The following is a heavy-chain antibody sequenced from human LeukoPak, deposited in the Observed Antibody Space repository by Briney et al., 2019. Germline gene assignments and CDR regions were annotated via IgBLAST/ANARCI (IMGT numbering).Heavy chain of an antibody. Sequence: GRSLRLSCAASGFTFSTYAMHWVRQAPGKGLEWVALISYDGSNKYYADSVKGRFTISRDNSKNTLYLQMNSLRAEDTAVYYCASVYCSSISCYRPYYYYGMDVWGQGTTVTVSS. V-gene: IGHV3-30-3*01. D-gene: IGHD2-2*01. CDR2: ISYDGSNK. CDR3: ASVYCSSISCYRPYYYYGMDV. CDR1: GFTFSTYA. J-gene: IGHJ6*02.